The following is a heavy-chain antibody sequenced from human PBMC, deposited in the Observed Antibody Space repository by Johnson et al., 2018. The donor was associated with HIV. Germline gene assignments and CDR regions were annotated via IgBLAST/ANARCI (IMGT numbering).Heavy chain of an antibody. J-gene: IGHJ3*02. CDR3: ARGITMIVVVKGDAFDI. D-gene: IGHD3-22*01. V-gene: IGHV3-13*01. Sequence: VQLVESGGGLVQPGGSLRLSCAASGFTFSSYDMHWVRQTTGKSLEWVSGIGTTGDTYYPGSVKGRFTISRENAKKSLYLQMNSLRAGDTAVYYCARGITMIVVVKGDAFDIWGQGTMVTVSS. CDR2: IGTTGDT. CDR1: GFTFSSYD.